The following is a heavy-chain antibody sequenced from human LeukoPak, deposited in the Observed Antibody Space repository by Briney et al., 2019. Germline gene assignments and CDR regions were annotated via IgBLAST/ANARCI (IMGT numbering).Heavy chain of an antibody. D-gene: IGHD2-21*02. Sequence: GESLKISCKGSGYSFTSYWIGWVRQMPGKGLEWMGIIYPGDSDTRYSPSFQGQVTISADKSISTAYLQWSSLKASDTAMYYCARQGTGMLYCGGDCPENWFDPWGQGTLVTVSS. CDR3: ARQGTGMLYCGGDCPENWFDP. V-gene: IGHV5-51*01. CDR1: GYSFTSYW. J-gene: IGHJ5*02. CDR2: IYPGDSDT.